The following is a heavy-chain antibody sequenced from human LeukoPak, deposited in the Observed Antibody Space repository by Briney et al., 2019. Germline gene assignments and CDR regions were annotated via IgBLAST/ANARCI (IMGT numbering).Heavy chain of an antibody. CDR3: ARQLGDAERAFDY. Sequence: SETLSLTCTLSGVSISYSRYYWGWIRQPPGKGLEWIGTIYYTGQTYYNPSLKSRVTMSADTSKNQFSLNLSSVTASDTAVYYCARQLGDAERAFDYWGQGTLVTVSS. J-gene: IGHJ4*02. D-gene: IGHD3-3*02. CDR1: GVSISYSRYY. CDR2: IYYTGQT. V-gene: IGHV4-39*01.